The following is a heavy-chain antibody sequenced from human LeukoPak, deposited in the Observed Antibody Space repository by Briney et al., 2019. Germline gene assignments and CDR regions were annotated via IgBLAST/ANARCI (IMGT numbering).Heavy chain of an antibody. CDR3: ATEAINWNYRDY. V-gene: IGHV4-30-4*08. CDR2: IYYDGFT. D-gene: IGHD1-1*01. CDR1: GGSISSGDYY. J-gene: IGHJ4*02. Sequence: PSETLSLTCTVSGGSISSGDYYWSWIRQPPGKVLEWIGYIYYDGFTYYNPSLKSRVTISVDTSKNQFSLNLSSVTAADTAVYYCATEAINWNYRDYWGQGTLVTVSS.